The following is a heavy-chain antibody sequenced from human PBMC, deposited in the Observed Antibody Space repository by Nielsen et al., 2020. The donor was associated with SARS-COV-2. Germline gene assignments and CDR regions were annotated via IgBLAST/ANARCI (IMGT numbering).Heavy chain of an antibody. CDR1: GDSISSGSYH. CDR3: ASREFSAPYGVDI. D-gene: IGHD2/OR15-2a*01. J-gene: IGHJ6*02. CDR2: IHTIGKT. V-gene: IGHV4-61*02. Sequence: SETLSLTCTVSGDSISSGSYHWSWIRQPAGKGPEWIGRIHTIGKTDYNPSLKNRVSISIDTSRNQCSLKLTSVSAADTAVYFCASREFSAPYGVDIWGRGTAVSVSS.